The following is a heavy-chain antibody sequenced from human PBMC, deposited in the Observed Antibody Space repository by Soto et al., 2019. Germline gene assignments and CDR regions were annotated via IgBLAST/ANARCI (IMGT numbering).Heavy chain of an antibody. Sequence: QVQLVESGGGVVQPGRSLRLSCAASGFTFSSYAMHWVRQAPGKGLEWGAVISYDGSNKYYADAVKGRFTISRDNSKNTLYLQMNSLRGEDTAVYYCARGAIAVAGTFDYWGQGTLVTVSS. CDR3: ARGAIAVAGTFDY. CDR1: GFTFSSYA. CDR2: ISYDGSNK. V-gene: IGHV3-30-3*01. D-gene: IGHD6-19*01. J-gene: IGHJ4*02.